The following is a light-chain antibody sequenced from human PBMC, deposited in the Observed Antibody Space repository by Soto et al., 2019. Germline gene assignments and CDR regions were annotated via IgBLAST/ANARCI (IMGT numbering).Light chain of an antibody. J-gene: IGKJ3*01. CDR1: QSVSSNY. CDR2: GAS. Sequence: EIVLTQSPGTLSLSPGERATLSCRASQSVSSNYLAWYQQKPGQAPRLLIYGASSRATGIPDRFSGSGSGTDFTLTISGLEPEDFAVYYWQQYGSSPFTFGPGTKVDIK. V-gene: IGKV3-20*01. CDR3: QQYGSSPFT.